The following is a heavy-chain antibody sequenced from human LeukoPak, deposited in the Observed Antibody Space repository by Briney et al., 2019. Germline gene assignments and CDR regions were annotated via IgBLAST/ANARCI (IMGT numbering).Heavy chain of an antibody. Sequence: SETLSLTCSVPGGSTTRHYWSWIRQPPGKGLEWIGYIYSSGRTNYNPSLKSRVTISVDTSKNHFSLKLSSVTAADTAVYYCARTRAFCGGDCYSFDYWGQGTLVTVSS. CDR1: GGSTTRHY. J-gene: IGHJ4*02. CDR2: IYSSGRT. V-gene: IGHV4-59*11. D-gene: IGHD2-21*02. CDR3: ARTRAFCGGDCYSFDY.